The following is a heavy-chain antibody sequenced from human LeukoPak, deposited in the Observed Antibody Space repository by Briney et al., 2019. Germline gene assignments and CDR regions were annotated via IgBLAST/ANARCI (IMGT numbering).Heavy chain of an antibody. V-gene: IGHV3-23*01. CDR1: GFSFSSYA. J-gene: IGHJ4*02. CDR2: ISGDGRT. D-gene: IGHD3-22*01. CDR3: AKVGRIGDYYDSSGYYARVPYFDY. Sequence: GGSLRLSCAASGFSFSSYAVSWVRQTPGKRPEWVSGISGDGRTFYADSVKGRFTLSRDFSRSTLYLQMNSLRAEDTAVYYCAKVGRIGDYYDSSGYYARVPYFDYWGQGTLVTVSS.